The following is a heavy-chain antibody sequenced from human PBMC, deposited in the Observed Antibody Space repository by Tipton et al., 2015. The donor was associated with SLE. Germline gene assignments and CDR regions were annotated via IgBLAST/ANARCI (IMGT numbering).Heavy chain of an antibody. CDR1: GGSISSSSYY. Sequence: TLSLTCTVSGGSISSSSYYWGWIRQPPGKGLEWIGSIYYSGSTYYNPSLKSRVTISVDTSKNQFSLKLSSVTAADTAVYYCAREDIVVVPVYYYYGMDVWGQGTTVTVSS. J-gene: IGHJ6*02. CDR3: AREDIVVVPVYYYYGMDV. CDR2: IYYSGST. D-gene: IGHD2-2*01. V-gene: IGHV4-39*07.